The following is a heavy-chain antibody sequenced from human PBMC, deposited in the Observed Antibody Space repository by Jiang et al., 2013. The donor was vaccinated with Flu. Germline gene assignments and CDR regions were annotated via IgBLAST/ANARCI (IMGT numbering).Heavy chain of an antibody. CDR2: FDPEDGG. V-gene: IGHV1-24*01. CDR1: GYTLTELS. CDR3: AIEYRSSSSGHWFDP. D-gene: IGHD6-6*01. J-gene: IGHJ5*02. Sequence: SGAEVKKPGASVKVSCKVSGYTLTELSIHWVRQAPGKGLEWMGGFDPEDGGIYAQKFQGRVTMTEDTSADTAYMELSSLRSEDTAIYYCAIEYRSSSSGHWFDPWGQGTLVTVSS.